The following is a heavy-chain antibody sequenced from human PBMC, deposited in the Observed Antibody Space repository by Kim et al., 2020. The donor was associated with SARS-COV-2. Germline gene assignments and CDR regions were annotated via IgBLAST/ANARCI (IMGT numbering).Heavy chain of an antibody. J-gene: IGHJ5*02. CDR1: GGSISSYY. CDR2: IYYSGST. D-gene: IGHD3-22*01. V-gene: IGHV4-59*01. Sequence: SETLSLTCTVSGGSISSYYWSWIRQPPGKGLEWIGYIYYSGSTNYNPSLKSRVTISVDTSKNQFSLKLSSVTAADTAVYYCARDLGGSYYYDSSGYYSWFDPWGQGTLVTVSS. CDR3: ARDLGGSYYYDSSGYYSWFDP.